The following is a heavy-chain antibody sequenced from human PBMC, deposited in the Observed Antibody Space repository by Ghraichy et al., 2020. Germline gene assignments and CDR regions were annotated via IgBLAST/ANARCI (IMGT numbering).Heavy chain of an antibody. CDR3: ARGLLLWFGAPYMDV. V-gene: IGHV4-34*01. Sequence: SETLSLTCAVYGGSFSGYYWSWIRQPPGKGLEWIGEINHSGSTNYNPSLKSRVTISVDTSKNQFSLKLSSVTAADTAVYYCARGLLLWFGAPYMDVWGKGTTVTVSS. CDR1: GGSFSGYY. J-gene: IGHJ6*03. CDR2: INHSGST. D-gene: IGHD3-10*01.